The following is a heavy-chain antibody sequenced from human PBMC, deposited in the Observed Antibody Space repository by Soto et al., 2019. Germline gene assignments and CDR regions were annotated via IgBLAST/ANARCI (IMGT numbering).Heavy chain of an antibody. Sequence: QMQLVQSGPEVKKPGTSVKISCKASGLTLSSSSVHWLRQARGHRLLWLGWIDGGSGNANYAQMGQERVSSSRDMSTSNAYMELTSLSTEVTVVYYYGADVGCYIYGLARHCGAGNLVTVSS. CDR1: GLTLSSSS. V-gene: IGHV1-58*01. D-gene: IGHD1-26*01. CDR2: IDGGSGNA. CDR3: GADVGCYIYGLARH. J-gene: IGHJ4*02.